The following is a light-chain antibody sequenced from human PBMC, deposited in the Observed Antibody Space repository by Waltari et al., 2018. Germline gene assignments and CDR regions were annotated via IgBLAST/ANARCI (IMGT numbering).Light chain of an antibody. CDR2: WAS. V-gene: IGKV4-1*01. J-gene: IGKJ2*01. Sequence: DIVMTQSPDSLAVSLGARATINCKSSQSLLWSLNNNNSLAWYQQKPGQPPKLLIHWASTRESGVPDRFSGSGSEADFTRTISSLQAEDVAVYYCQQDYSTPPTFGQGTKLEIK. CDR3: QQDYSTPPT. CDR1: QSLLWSLNNNNS.